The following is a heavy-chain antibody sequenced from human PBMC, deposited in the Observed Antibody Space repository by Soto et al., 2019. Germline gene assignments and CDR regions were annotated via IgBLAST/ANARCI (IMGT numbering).Heavy chain of an antibody. Sequence: GGSLRLSCAASGFTFSSYEMNWVRQAPGRGLEWVSYISSSGSTIYYADSVKGRFTNSRDNAKNSLYLQMKSLRAEDTAVYYCARTGRDWTDWGQGTLVTVSS. J-gene: IGHJ4*02. CDR2: ISSSGSTI. CDR1: GFTFSSYE. V-gene: IGHV3-48*03. CDR3: ARTGRDWTD. D-gene: IGHD2-21*01.